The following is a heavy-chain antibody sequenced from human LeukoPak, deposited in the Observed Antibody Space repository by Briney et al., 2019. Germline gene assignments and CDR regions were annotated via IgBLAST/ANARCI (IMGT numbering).Heavy chain of an antibody. Sequence: AGSLRLSCAASGFTFSSNWMHWVRQAPGTGLVWVSRIKSDGIYTSYADSVRGRFTISRDDAKSSLYLQMNSLRAEDTAVYYCARGSGNSLDYWGQGTLVTVSS. CDR3: ARGSGNSLDY. D-gene: IGHD4-23*01. CDR2: IKSDGIYT. V-gene: IGHV3-74*01. CDR1: GFTFSSNW. J-gene: IGHJ4*02.